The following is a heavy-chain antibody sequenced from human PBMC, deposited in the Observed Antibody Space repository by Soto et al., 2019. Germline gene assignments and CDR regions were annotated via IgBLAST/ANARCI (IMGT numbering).Heavy chain of an antibody. J-gene: IGHJ6*02. D-gene: IGHD3-22*01. CDR3: ARGGYYDSSGSRNYFYCGMNV. Sequence: ASVKVSCKASGYTFSSYGINWVRQAPGQGLEWLGWVSPYDGYTNYAQILQGRVSMTTDTSTKTAYMEVRSLRSDDTAVYYCARGGYYDSSGSRNYFYCGMNVWG. V-gene: IGHV1-18*01. CDR2: VSPYDGYT. CDR1: GYTFSSYG.